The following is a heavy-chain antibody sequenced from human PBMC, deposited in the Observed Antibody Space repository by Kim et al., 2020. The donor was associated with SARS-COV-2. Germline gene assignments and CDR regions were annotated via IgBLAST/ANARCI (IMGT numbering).Heavy chain of an antibody. V-gene: IGHV4-39*01. CDR2: IYYSGST. D-gene: IGHD6-6*01. J-gene: IGHJ4*02. CDR3: ARRGRIDIAARPFDY. CDR1: GGSISSSSYY. Sequence: SETLSLTCTVSGGSISSSSYYWGWIRQPPGKGLEWIGSIYYSGSTYYNPSLKSRVTISVDTSKNQFSLKLSSVTAADTAVYYCARRGRIDIAARPFDYWGQGTLVTVSS.